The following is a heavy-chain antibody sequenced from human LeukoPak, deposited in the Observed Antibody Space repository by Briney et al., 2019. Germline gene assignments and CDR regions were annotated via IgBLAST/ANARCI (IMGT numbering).Heavy chain of an antibody. CDR1: GFIFSKYW. J-gene: IGHJ4*02. CDR3: ATSWDY. Sequence: PGGSLRLSCAASGFIFSKYWMSWVRQAPGKGLEWVANIKQDGSEKYYLDSVKGRFTISRDNAKNSLYLHMNSLRAEHTAVYYCATSWDYWGQGTLVTVSS. V-gene: IGHV3-7*01. CDR2: IKQDGSEK.